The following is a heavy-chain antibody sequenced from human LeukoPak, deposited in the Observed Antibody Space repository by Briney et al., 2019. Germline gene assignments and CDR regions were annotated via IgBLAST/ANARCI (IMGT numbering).Heavy chain of an antibody. Sequence: GASVKVSCKASGYTFTSYYMHWVRQAPGQGLEWMGIINPSGGSTSYAQKFQGRVTMTRDMSTSTVYMELSSLRSEDTAVYYCARGLYGSGSSGSWFDPWGQGTLVTVSS. V-gene: IGHV1-46*01. D-gene: IGHD3-10*01. CDR3: ARGLYGSGSSGSWFDP. J-gene: IGHJ5*02. CDR2: INPSGGST. CDR1: GYTFTSYY.